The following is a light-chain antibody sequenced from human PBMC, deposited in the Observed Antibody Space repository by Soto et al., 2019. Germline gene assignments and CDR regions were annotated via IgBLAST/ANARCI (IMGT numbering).Light chain of an antibody. CDR2: GVT. Sequence: QSVLTQPASVSGSPGQSITISCTGTSSDVGGYKYVSWYQQHPGKAPKIMIYGVTNRPSGVSNRFSGSKSGNTASLTVSGLQAEDEADYYCSSFSSSSTLYVFGTGTKVTVL. CDR1: SSDVGGYKY. V-gene: IGLV2-14*01. CDR3: SSFSSSSTLYV. J-gene: IGLJ1*01.